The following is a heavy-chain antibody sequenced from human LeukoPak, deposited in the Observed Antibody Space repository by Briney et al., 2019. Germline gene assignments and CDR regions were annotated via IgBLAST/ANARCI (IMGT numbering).Heavy chain of an antibody. CDR1: GYTFTSYG. D-gene: IGHD2-15*01. CDR3: SRDTRAADAEYFQH. CDR2: INPSSGNA. J-gene: IGHJ1*01. Sequence: GASVKVSCKASGYTFTSYGISWVRQAPGQGLEWMGMINPSSGNARYAQKFQGRVTMARDTSTSTMYMELSSLRSEDTAVYYCSRDTRAADAEYFQHWGQGTLVIVSS. V-gene: IGHV1-46*01.